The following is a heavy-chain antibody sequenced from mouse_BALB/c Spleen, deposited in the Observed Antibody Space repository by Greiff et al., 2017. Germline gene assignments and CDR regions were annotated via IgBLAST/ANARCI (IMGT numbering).Heavy chain of an antibody. D-gene: IGHD3-1*01. J-gene: IGHJ4*01. CDR2: ISSGSSTI. V-gene: IGHV5-17*02. Sequence: EVMLVESGGGLVQPGGSRKLSCAASGFTFSSFGMHWVRQAPEKGLEWVAYISSGSSTIYYADTVKGRFTISRDNPKNTLFLQMTSLRSEDTAMYYFARSGGGAYYYAMDYWGQGTSVTVSS. CDR3: ARSGGGAYYYAMDY. CDR1: GFTFSSFG.